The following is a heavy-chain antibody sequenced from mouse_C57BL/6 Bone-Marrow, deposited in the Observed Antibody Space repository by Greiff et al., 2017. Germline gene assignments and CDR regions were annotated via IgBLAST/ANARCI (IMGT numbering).Heavy chain of an antibody. CDR3: ARSRLYPIDY. Sequence: EVQLQQSGPELVKPGASVKISCKASGYTFTDYYMNWVKQSHGKSLEWIGDINPNNGGTSYNQKFKGKATLTVDKSSSTAYMELRSLTSEDSAVYYCARSRLYPIDYWGQGTTLTVSS. CDR1: GYTFTDYY. D-gene: IGHD2-12*01. J-gene: IGHJ2*01. CDR2: INPNNGGT. V-gene: IGHV1-26*01.